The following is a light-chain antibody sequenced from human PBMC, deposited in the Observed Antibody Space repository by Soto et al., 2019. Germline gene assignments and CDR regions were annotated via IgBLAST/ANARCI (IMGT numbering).Light chain of an antibody. J-gene: IGKJ1*01. CDR3: QQYNVYSPT. Sequence: DIQMTQSPSTLSASVGDRVTITCRASQSISSWLAWYQQKPANAPNLLIYMSSTLESGVPSRFSGSGSGTEFTLAITSLQPDDLATYYCQQYNVYSPTFGQGTKVEI. CDR1: QSISSW. V-gene: IGKV1-5*03. CDR2: MSS.